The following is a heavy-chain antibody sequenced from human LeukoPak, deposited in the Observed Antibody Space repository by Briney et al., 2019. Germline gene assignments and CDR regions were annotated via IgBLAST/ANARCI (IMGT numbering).Heavy chain of an antibody. CDR2: IYTSGST. V-gene: IGHV4-61*02. CDR1: GGSISSGSYY. Sequence: PSQTLSLTCTVSGGSISSGSYYWSWIRQPAGKGLEWIGRIYTSGSTNYNPSLKSRVTISVDTSKNQFSLKLSSVTAADTAVYYCARLRRGYSDIADNWFDPWGQGTLVTVSS. D-gene: IGHD1-1*01. J-gene: IGHJ5*02. CDR3: ARLRRGYSDIADNWFDP.